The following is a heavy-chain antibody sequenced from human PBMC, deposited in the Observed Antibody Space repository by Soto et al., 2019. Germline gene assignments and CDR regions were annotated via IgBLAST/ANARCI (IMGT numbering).Heavy chain of an antibody. CDR1: GFTFSSYA. CDR3: AKNQGVELVPLATVDWFDP. CDR2: ISGSGFKK. V-gene: IGHV3-23*01. D-gene: IGHD1-26*01. Sequence: GGSLRLSCAASGFTFSSYAMSWVRQDPGKGLEWISSISGSGFKKYYADSVKGRFTISRDNSKSTVHLELNNLSAEDTAVYHCAKNQGVELVPLATVDWFDPWGQGSVVTVSS. J-gene: IGHJ5*02.